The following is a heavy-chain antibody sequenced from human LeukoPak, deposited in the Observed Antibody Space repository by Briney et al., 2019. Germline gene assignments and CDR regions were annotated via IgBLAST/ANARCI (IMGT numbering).Heavy chain of an antibody. CDR1: GFTFSSYS. J-gene: IGHJ3*02. Sequence: GGSLRLSCAASGFTFSSYSMNWVRQAPGKGLEWVSSISSSSSYIYYADSVKGRFTISRDNAKNSLCLQMNSLRAEDTAVYYCARDGTMIVVPYAFDIWGQGTMVTVSS. CDR2: ISSSSSYI. CDR3: ARDGTMIVVPYAFDI. V-gene: IGHV3-21*01. D-gene: IGHD3-22*01.